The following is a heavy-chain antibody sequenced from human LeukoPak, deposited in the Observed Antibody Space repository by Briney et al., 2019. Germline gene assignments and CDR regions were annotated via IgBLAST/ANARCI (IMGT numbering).Heavy chain of an antibody. CDR2: IYYSGST. CDR3: ASQTGSGLFILP. Sequence: SETLSLTCTVSGGSISSYYWSWIRQPPGKGLEWIGYIYYSGSTNYNPSLKSRVTISVDTSKNQFSLKLSSVTAADTAVYYCASQTGSGLFILPGGQGTLVTVSS. CDR1: GGSISSYY. D-gene: IGHD3/OR15-3a*01. V-gene: IGHV4-59*01. J-gene: IGHJ4*02.